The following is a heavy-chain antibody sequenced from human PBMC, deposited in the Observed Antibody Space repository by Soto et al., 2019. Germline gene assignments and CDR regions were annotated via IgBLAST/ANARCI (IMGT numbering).Heavy chain of an antibody. Sequence: SQTLSLTCAISGDSVSSSSVTWNWIRQSPSRGLEWLGRTYYRSKWYNDYAESVKSRITINPDTSKNQFSLHLNSVTPEDTAVYYCVRLIGNSWLDFWGQATLVTSPQ. J-gene: IGHJ5*01. CDR2: TYYRSKWYN. D-gene: IGHD1-26*01. CDR3: VRLIGNSWLDF. V-gene: IGHV6-1*01. CDR1: GDSVSSSSVT.